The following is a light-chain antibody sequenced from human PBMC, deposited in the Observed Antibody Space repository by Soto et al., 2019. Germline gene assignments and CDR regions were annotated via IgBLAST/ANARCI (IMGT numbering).Light chain of an antibody. CDR3: LQNNTYPRT. J-gene: IGKJ1*01. CDR2: ATS. V-gene: IGKV1-17*01. CDR1: QAIRND. Sequence: DIQMTQSPSSLSASVGDRVTITCRASQAIRNDLGWYQQKPAKAPKRLIYATSSLQSGVPSRFSGSGSGTEFTLTISSLQPEDSATYYCLQNNTYPRTFGQGTKVDIK.